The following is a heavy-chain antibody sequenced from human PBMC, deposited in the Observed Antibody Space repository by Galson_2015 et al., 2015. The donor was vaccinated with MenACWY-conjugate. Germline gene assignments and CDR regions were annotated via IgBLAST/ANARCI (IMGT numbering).Heavy chain of an antibody. J-gene: IGHJ5*02. CDR3: ARSEVSTIKSPGRYGSSWLNYKWFDP. CDR1: GYIFTNYW. Sequence: QSGAEVKKPGESLRISCKGSGYIFTNYWIAWVRHMPGRGLEWMGIIYPGDSDTKYSPSFQGQVTISADKSISTAYLQWSSLKASDTALYYCARSEVSTIKSPGRYGSSWLNYKWFDPWGQGTLVTVSS. CDR2: IYPGDSDT. V-gene: IGHV5-51*01. D-gene: IGHD6-13*01.